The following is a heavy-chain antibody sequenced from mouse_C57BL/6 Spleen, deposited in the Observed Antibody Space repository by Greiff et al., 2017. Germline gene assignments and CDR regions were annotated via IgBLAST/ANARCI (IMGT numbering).Heavy chain of an antibody. CDR2: IDPSDSYT. V-gene: IGHV1-69*01. D-gene: IGHD2-1*01. CDR1: GYTFTSYW. J-gene: IGHJ2*01. CDR3: ARWMGKRYFDY. Sequence: QVQLQQPGAELVMPGASVKLSCKASGYTFTSYWMHWVKQRPGQGLEWIGEIDPSDSYTNYNQKFKGKSTLTVDKSSSTAYMQLSSLTSEDSAVYYCARWMGKRYFDYWGQGTTLTVSS.